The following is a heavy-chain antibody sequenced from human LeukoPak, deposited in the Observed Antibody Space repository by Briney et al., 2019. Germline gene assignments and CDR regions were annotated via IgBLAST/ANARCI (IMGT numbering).Heavy chain of an antibody. CDR3: ARASPSELLWFGELLRAGSDY. CDR2: INHSGST. D-gene: IGHD3-10*01. J-gene: IGHJ4*02. V-gene: IGHV4-34*01. CDR1: GGSFSGYY. Sequence: SETLSLTCAVYGGSFSGYYWSWIRQPPGKGLEWIGEINHSGSTNYNPSLKSRVTISVDTSKNQFSLKLSSVTAADTAVYYCARASPSELLWFGELLRAGSDYWGQGTLVTVSS.